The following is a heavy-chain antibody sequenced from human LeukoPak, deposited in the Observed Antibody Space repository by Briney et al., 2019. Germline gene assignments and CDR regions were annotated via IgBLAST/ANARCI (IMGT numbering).Heavy chain of an antibody. Sequence: GGSLRLSCAASGFTFSSYWMSWVRQAPGKGLEWVANIKQDGSEKYYVDSVKGRFTISRDNAKNSLYLQMNSLRAEDTALYYCAKDMGGTTVISLSYDYWGQGTLVTVSS. J-gene: IGHJ4*02. CDR3: AKDMGGTTVISLSYDY. V-gene: IGHV3-7*03. D-gene: IGHD4-17*01. CDR2: IKQDGSEK. CDR1: GFTFSSYW.